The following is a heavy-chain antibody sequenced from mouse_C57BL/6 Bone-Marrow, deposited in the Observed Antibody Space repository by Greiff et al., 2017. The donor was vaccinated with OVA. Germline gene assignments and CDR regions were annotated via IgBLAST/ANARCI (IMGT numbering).Heavy chain of an antibody. D-gene: IGHD1-1*01. CDR1: GYTFTGYW. J-gene: IGHJ3*01. Sequence: VQLQQSGAELMKPGASVKLSCKATGYTFTGYWIEWVKQRPGHGLEWIGEILPGSGSTNYNEKFQGKATFTADTSSNTAYMQLRSLTTEDSAIYYCARHYYGSSYVPFAYWGQGTLVTVSA. V-gene: IGHV1-9*01. CDR2: ILPGSGST. CDR3: ARHYYGSSYVPFAY.